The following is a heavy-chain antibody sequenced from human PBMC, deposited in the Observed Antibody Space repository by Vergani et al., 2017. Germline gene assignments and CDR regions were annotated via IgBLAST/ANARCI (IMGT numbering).Heavy chain of an antibody. J-gene: IGHJ4*02. CDR1: GTSVSSTEYY. CDR3: ARFCSSASCYRDY. CDR2: IYDSETT. Sequence: QMQLQEAGPGLVEPSQTLSLTCNVSGTSVSSTEYYWNWIRQSPGKGLEWIGNIYDSETTRYDPSLKSRLTISVDTSNNQFSLKLSSVTAADTAVYYCARFCSSASCYRDYWGQGTLVTVSS. D-gene: IGHD2-2*01. V-gene: IGHV4-30-4*01.